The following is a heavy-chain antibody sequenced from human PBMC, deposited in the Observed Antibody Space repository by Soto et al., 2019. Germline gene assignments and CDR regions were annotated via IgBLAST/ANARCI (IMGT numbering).Heavy chain of an antibody. CDR2: ISSSSSTI. CDR1: GFTFSSYS. Sequence: PGGSLRLSCAASGFTFSSYSMNWVRQAPGKGLEWVSYISSSSSTIYYADSVKGRFTISRDNAKNSLFLQMNSLRAEDTAVYYWARDLFSYGRDPVYYYYGMDVWGQGTTVTVSS. CDR3: ARDLFSYGRDPVYYYYGMDV. J-gene: IGHJ6*02. V-gene: IGHV3-48*01. D-gene: IGHD5-18*01.